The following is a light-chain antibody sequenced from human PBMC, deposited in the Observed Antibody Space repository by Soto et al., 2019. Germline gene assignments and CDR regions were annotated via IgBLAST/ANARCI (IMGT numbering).Light chain of an antibody. CDR1: SSNIGSYA. CDR3: ADWDDSLNGVE. V-gene: IGLV1-44*01. Sequence: QSVLTQAPSTSGTPGQRVTISCSGSSSNIGSYAVNWYQQLPGRAPKLLIYSDNQRPSGVPDRFSGSKSGTSASLAISGLQSEDEADYFCADWDDSLNGVEFGGGTKLTVL. J-gene: IGLJ2*01. CDR2: SDN.